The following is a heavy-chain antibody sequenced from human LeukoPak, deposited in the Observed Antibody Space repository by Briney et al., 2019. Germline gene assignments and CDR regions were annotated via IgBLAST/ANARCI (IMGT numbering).Heavy chain of an antibody. J-gene: IGHJ3*02. CDR1: GDSISSSSYY. CDR2: IYSSGSA. Sequence: PSETLSLTCTVSGDSISSSSYYWGWIRQSPGKGLEWIGSIYSSGSASYNPSLRSLFTMSVDPSKNHFSLGLTSVTAADTAVYYCARHLGCRSSACPYVGFDIWGQGTMVTVSS. D-gene: IGHD2-2*01. V-gene: IGHV4-39*02. CDR3: ARHLGCRSSACPYVGFDI.